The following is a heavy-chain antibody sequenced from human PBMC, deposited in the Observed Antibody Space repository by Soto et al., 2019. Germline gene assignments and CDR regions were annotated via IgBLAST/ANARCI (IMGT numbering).Heavy chain of an antibody. J-gene: IGHJ6*02. CDR3: ARVVRYFDTPYGMDV. V-gene: IGHV3-23*01. Sequence: EGQLLESGEGLVQPGGSLKLSCAASGFTFSNYAMSWVRQAPGKGLEWVSGIGGSGSNTYYADSVKGRFTISRDNSKHTLFLQMNSLRAEDTAEYYCARVVRYFDTPYGMDVWGQGTTVTVSS. CDR1: GFTFSNYA. D-gene: IGHD3-9*01. CDR2: IGGSGSNT.